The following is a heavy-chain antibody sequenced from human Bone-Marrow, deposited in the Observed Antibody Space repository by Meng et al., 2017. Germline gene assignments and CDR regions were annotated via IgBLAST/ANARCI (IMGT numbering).Heavy chain of an antibody. CDR3: ARNRAYYDFWSCRFRINWFDP. J-gene: IGHJ5*02. CDR1: GYTFISYG. CDR2: ISAYNGNT. D-gene: IGHD3-3*01. V-gene: IGHV1-18*01. Sequence: ASVKVSCKASGYTFISYGISWVRQAPGQGLEWMGWISAYNGNTNYAQKLQGRVTMTTDTSTSTAYMELRSLRSDDTAVYYCARNRAYYDFWSCRFRINWFDPWGQGTLVTVSS.